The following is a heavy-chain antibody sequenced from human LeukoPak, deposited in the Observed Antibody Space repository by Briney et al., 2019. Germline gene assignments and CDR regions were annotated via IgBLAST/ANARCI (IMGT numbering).Heavy chain of an antibody. V-gene: IGHV3-23*01. CDR2: MSGGGNT. Sequence: GGSPRLSCATSGFTFSDYAMSWVRQAPGKGLEWVSSMSGGGNTYYADSVKGRFTITRDNSKSTLYLQMNSLRAEDTAVYYCAKGTYYDSSGYRYYFYYMDVWGKGTTVTVSS. J-gene: IGHJ6*03. CDR3: AKGTYYDSSGYRYYFYYMDV. D-gene: IGHD3-22*01. CDR1: GFTFSDYA.